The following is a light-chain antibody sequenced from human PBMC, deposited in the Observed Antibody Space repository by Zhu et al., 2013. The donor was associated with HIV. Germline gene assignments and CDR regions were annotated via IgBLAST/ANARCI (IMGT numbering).Light chain of an antibody. CDR2: YAS. V-gene: IGKV1-39*01. CDR1: QSITNY. J-gene: IGKJ2*01. CDR3: QQSYSAPRYT. Sequence: DIQMTQSPSSLSASVGDRVTITCRASQSITNYLNWYQQKPGKAPKLLIYYASSLQRGVPSRFSGSGSGTDFTLTINSLQPEDFATYYCQQSYSAPRYTFGQGTKLDIK.